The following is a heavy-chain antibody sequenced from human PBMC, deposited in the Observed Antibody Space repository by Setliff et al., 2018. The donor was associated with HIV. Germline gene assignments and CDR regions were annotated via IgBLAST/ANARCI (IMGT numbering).Heavy chain of an antibody. V-gene: IGHV4-4*09. CDR1: ASFSSYY. CDR2: ISSSGNT. D-gene: IGHD6-19*01. Sequence: PSETLSLTCTVSASFSSYYWGWIRQPPGRGLEWIGCISSSGNTLYNPSLKSRFTLSIDTSKNQFSLRLTSVTASDTAVYYCARLGAVAGPPEDSWGQGTLVTVSS. CDR3: ARLGAVAGPPEDS. J-gene: IGHJ4*02.